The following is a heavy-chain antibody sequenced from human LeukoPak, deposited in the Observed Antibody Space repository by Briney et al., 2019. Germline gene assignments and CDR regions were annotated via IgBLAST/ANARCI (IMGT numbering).Heavy chain of an antibody. D-gene: IGHD3-3*01. CDR3: ARGGKERGIFGVVKRHAFDI. Sequence: SETLSLTCAVYGGSFSGYYWSWIRQPPGKGLEWIGEINHSGSTNYNPSLKSRVTISVDTSKNQFSLKLSSVTAADTAVYYCARGGKERGIFGVVKRHAFDIWGQGTMVTVSS. J-gene: IGHJ3*02. CDR1: GGSFSGYY. CDR2: INHSGST. V-gene: IGHV4-34*01.